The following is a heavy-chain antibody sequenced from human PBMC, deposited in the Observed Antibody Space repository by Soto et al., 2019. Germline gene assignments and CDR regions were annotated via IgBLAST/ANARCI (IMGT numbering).Heavy chain of an antibody. V-gene: IGHV3-64D*06. J-gene: IGHJ4*02. CDR2: ISTNGGST. D-gene: IGHD3-22*01. Sequence: GGSLRLSCAASGFTFNTYWMNWVRQAPGKGLEYVSSISTNGGSTHYADSVKGRFTISRDNSKNTQYLQMSSLRADDTAVYYCVKGEYYYDSSGYYPFDYWGQGTLVTVSS. CDR3: VKGEYYYDSSGYYPFDY. CDR1: GFTFNTYW.